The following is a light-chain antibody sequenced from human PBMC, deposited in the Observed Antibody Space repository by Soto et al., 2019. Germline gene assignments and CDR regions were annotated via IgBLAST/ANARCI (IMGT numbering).Light chain of an antibody. CDR2: GAS. CDR1: ESISTW. Sequence: DIQMTQSPSSLSASVGDRVTITCRASESISTWLAWYQQKPGKAPKLLIYGASSLESGVPPRFSGDGSETKFTLTISSLQRDDFGTYYCQQYSRLWSFGQGTKVEIE. CDR3: QQYSRLWS. J-gene: IGKJ1*01. V-gene: IGKV1-5*03.